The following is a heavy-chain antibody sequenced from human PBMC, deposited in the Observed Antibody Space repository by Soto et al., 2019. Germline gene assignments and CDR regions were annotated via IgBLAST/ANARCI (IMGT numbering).Heavy chain of an antibody. Sequence: QVQLQESGPGLVKPSQTLSLTCIVSGGSISSNGYYWNWIRQHPGKGLEWIGYIYHSGSTYYNPSIRSRATISLDTSKNRFSLSLSSVTVADTAMYYCARDGGTAMVLDPWGQGILVTVSS. D-gene: IGHD5-18*01. J-gene: IGHJ5*02. CDR3: ARDGGTAMVLDP. V-gene: IGHV4-31*03. CDR1: GGSISSNGYY. CDR2: IYHSGST.